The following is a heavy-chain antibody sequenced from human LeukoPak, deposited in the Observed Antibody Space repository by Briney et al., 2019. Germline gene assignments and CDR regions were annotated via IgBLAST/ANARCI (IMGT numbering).Heavy chain of an antibody. D-gene: IGHD3-3*01. J-gene: IGHJ5*02. CDR3: ATNSQRYYTVNTPWFDP. Sequence: PSETLSLTCAVYGGSFSGYYWSWVRQPPGKGLEWIGEINHSGSTNYNPSLKSRVTISVDTSKNQFSLKLSSVTAADTAVYYCATNSQRYYTVNTPWFDPWGQGTLVTVSS. V-gene: IGHV4-34*01. CDR1: GGSFSGYY. CDR2: INHSGST.